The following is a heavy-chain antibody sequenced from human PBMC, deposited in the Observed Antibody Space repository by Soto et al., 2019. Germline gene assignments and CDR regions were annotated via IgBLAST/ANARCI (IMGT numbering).Heavy chain of an antibody. Sequence: QVQLVQSGAEVKKPGASVKVSCKASGYTFTSYYMHWVRQAPGQGLEWMGIINPSGGSTSYAQKFQGRVTMTRDTSTSTVYMELSSLRSEDTAVYYCAREMEVNSGSYGGMDVWGQGTTVTVSS. CDR1: GYTFTSYY. CDR2: INPSGGST. D-gene: IGHD1-26*01. V-gene: IGHV1-46*01. CDR3: AREMEVNSGSYGGMDV. J-gene: IGHJ6*02.